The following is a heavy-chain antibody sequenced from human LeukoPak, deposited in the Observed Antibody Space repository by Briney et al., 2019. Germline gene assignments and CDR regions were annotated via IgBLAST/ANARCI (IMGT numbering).Heavy chain of an antibody. V-gene: IGHV4-4*07. D-gene: IGHD2-2*01. J-gene: IGHJ6*03. CDR2: IYTSGST. Sequence: ASETLSFTCTVSGGSISSYYWSWIRQPAGKGLEWIGRIYTSGSTNYNPSLKSRVTMSVDTSKNQFSLKLSSVTAADTAVYYCARGPMIVPAARAYYYYYMDVWGKGTTATVSS. CDR3: ARGPMIVPAARAYYYYYMDV. CDR1: GGSISSYY.